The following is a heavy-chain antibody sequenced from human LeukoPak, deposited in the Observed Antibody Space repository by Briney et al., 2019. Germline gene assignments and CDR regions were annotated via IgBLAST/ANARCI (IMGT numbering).Heavy chain of an antibody. D-gene: IGHD2-2*02. CDR2: ISAYNGNT. CDR1: GYTFTSYG. Sequence: ASVKVSCKASGYTFTSYGISWVRQAPGQGLEWMGWISAYNGNTNYAQKLQGRVTMTTDTSTSTAYMELRSLRSDDTAVYYCARDEAHYCSSTSCYMRNYYYYGMDVWGQGTTVTVSS. J-gene: IGHJ6*02. V-gene: IGHV1-18*01. CDR3: ARDEAHYCSSTSCYMRNYYYYGMDV.